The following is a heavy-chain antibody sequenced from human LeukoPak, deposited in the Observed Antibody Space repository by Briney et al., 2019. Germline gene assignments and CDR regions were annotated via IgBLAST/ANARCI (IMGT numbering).Heavy chain of an antibody. CDR2: INHSGST. CDR3: ARGPGYCSSTSCLPI. CDR1: GGSFSGYY. Sequence: SETLSLTCAVYGGSFSGYYWSWIRQPPGKGLEWIGEINHSGSTNYNPSLKSRVTISVDTSKNQFSLKLSSVTAADTAVYYCARGPGYCSSTSCLPIWGQGTMVTVSS. D-gene: IGHD2-2*01. J-gene: IGHJ3*02. V-gene: IGHV4-34*01.